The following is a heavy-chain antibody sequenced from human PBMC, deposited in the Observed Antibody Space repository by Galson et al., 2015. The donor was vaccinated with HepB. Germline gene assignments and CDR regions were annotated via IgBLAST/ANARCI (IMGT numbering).Heavy chain of an antibody. Sequence: SVKVSCKASGGSFSSFAISWVRQAPGQGLEWMGGIMPVFAIVNYAQKFQDRVTITADTSTRTTTAYMGLSSLTSDDTAVYYCARGMGDGNNLVRYYYYGLDVWGQGTTVTVSS. CDR1: GGSFSSFA. D-gene: IGHD5-24*01. CDR3: ARGMGDGNNLVRYYYYGLDV. J-gene: IGHJ6*02. CDR2: IMPVFAIV. V-gene: IGHV1-69*10.